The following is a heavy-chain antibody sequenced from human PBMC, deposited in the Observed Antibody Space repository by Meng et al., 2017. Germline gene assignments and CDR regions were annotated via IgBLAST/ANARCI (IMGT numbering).Heavy chain of an antibody. CDR2: IYYSGST. Sequence: SETLSLTCTVSGGSISSGGYYWSWIRQHPGKGLEWIGYIYYSGSTYYNPSLKSRVTISVDTSKNQFSLKLSSVTAADTAVYYCARSSRLDSSGWYLNYYYYYGMDVWGQGTTVTVSS. D-gene: IGHD6-19*01. CDR1: GGSISSGGYY. V-gene: IGHV4-31*03. J-gene: IGHJ6*02. CDR3: ARSSRLDSSGWYLNYYYYYGMDV.